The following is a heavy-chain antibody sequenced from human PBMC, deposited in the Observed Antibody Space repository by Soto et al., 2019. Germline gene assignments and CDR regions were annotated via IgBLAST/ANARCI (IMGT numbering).Heavy chain of an antibody. CDR3: ARKRGLTTVTTWKKNWFDP. J-gene: IGHJ5*02. D-gene: IGHD4-17*01. CDR1: GGSFSGYY. V-gene: IGHV4-34*01. CDR2: INHSGST. Sequence: PSEPLSLTCADYGGSFSGYYWSWIRQPPGKGLEWIGEINHSGSTNYNPSLKSRVTISVDTSKNQFSLKLSSVTAADTAVYYCARKRGLTTVTTWKKNWFDPWGQGTLVTVSS.